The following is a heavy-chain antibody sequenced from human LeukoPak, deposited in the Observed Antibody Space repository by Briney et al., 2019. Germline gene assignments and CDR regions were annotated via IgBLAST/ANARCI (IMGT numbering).Heavy chain of an antibody. Sequence: GGSLRLSCAASGFTFSSYGMNWVRQAPGKGLEWVSGIISSGASTYYANSVKGRFTISRDNSKNTLYLQMNSLRAEDTAVYYCARDQVGNYWGQGTLVTVSS. V-gene: IGHV3-23*01. CDR2: IISSGAST. J-gene: IGHJ4*02. CDR3: ARDQVGNY. D-gene: IGHD1-26*01. CDR1: GFTFSSYG.